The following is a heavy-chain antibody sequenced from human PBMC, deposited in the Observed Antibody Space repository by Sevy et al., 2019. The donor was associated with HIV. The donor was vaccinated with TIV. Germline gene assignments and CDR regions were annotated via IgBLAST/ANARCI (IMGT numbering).Heavy chain of an antibody. CDR1: GFSLSTSGVG. J-gene: IGHJ5*02. D-gene: IGHD2-8*01. Sequence: SGTTLGKPTQTLTLTCTFSGFSLSTSGVGVGWIRQPPGKALEWLALIYWDDDKRYSPSLKSRLTITKDTSNNKVVLTMTNMDAVDTATYSCAPIPWDIVLMVYARAGWFDPWGQGTLVTVSS. CDR2: IYWDDDK. CDR3: APIPWDIVLMVYARAGWFDP. V-gene: IGHV2-5*02.